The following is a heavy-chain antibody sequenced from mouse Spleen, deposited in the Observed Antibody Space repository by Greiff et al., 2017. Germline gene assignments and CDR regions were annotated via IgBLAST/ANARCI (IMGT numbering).Heavy chain of an antibody. J-gene: IGHJ4*01. CDR3: ARRMITTGGYAMDY. V-gene: IGHV1-82*01. D-gene: IGHD2-4*01. CDR1: GYAFSSSW. Sequence: VQLQQSGPELVKPGASVKISCKASGYAFSSSWMNWVKQRPGKGLEWIGRIYPGDGDTNYNGKFKGKATLTADKSSSTAYMQLSSLTSEDSAVYFCARRMITTGGYAMDYWGQGTSVTVSS. CDR2: IYPGDGDT.